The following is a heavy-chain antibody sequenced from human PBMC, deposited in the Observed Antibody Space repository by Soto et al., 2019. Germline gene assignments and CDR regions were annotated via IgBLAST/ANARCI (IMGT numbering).Heavy chain of an antibody. CDR2: IYYSGST. CDR1: GGSISSGDYY. CDR3: ASWAWGLYYYDSSGYSY. V-gene: IGHV4-30-4*01. D-gene: IGHD3-22*01. Sequence: SETLSLSCTVSGGSISSGDYYGSWIRQPPGKGLEWIGYIYYSGSTYYNPSLKSRVTISVDTSKNQFSLKLSSVTAADTAVYYCASWAWGLYYYDSSGYSYWGQGTPVTVSS. J-gene: IGHJ4*02.